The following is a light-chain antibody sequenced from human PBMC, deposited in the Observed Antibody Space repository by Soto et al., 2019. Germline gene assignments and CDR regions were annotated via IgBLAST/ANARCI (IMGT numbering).Light chain of an antibody. J-gene: IGKJ1*01. CDR2: EAS. Sequence: DIQMTQSPSTLSASVGDRVTITCRASRPIKSWLAWYQQKPGKAPKLLIYEASSLESGVPSRFGGSGSGTEFTLIISGLQPADFATYYCQQYDSYSWTFGQGTKVEIK. CDR3: QQYDSYSWT. CDR1: RPIKSW. V-gene: IGKV1-5*03.